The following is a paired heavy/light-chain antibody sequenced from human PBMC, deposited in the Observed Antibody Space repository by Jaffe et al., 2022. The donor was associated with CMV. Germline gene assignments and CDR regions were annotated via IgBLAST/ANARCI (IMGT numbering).Light chain of an antibody. CDR3: QQRSSWPLT. CDR1: QSVTSY. Sequence: EIELTQSPVTLSLSPGERATLSCRASQSVTSYLAWYQQKPGQAPRLLIYDASTRATGIPARFSGSGSGTDFTLTISSLEPEDFAVYYCQQRSSWPLTFGGGTKVEIK. V-gene: IGKV3-11*01. J-gene: IGKJ4*01. CDR2: DAS.
Heavy chain of an antibody. CDR2: IRNKAHSYAT. V-gene: IGHV3-73*02. D-gene: IGHD3-3*01. CDR3: TRHNDYDFWSGHYYNWFDP. CDR1: GFTFNDSA. Sequence: EVQLVESGGGLVQPGGSLKLSCVASGFTFNDSAMYWVRQASGKGLEWVGRIRNKAHSYATAYAASVKGRFTISRDDSKNTAYLQMNSLKTEDTAVYYCTRHNDYDFWSGHYYNWFDPWGQGTLVTVSS. J-gene: IGHJ5*02.